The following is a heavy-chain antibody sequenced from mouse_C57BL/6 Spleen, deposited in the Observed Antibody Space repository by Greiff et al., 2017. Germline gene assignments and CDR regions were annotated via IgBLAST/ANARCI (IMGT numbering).Heavy chain of an antibody. D-gene: IGHD1-1*01. CDR2: IYPGDGDT. Sequence: QVQLQQSGPELVKPGASVKISCKASGYAFSSSWMNWVKQRPGKGLEWIGRIYPGDGDTNYNGKFKGKGTLTADKSSSTASIHLSSLPSEDSAVYFCAREASYYGSSYGYAMDYWGQGTSVTVSS. J-gene: IGHJ4*01. V-gene: IGHV1-82*01. CDR1: GYAFSSSW. CDR3: AREASYYGSSYGYAMDY.